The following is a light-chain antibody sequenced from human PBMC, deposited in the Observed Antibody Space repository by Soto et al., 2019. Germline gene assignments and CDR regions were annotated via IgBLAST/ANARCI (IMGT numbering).Light chain of an antibody. V-gene: IGKV3-11*01. CDR3: QQRSNWPTIT. CDR2: DAS. Sequence: EIVLTQSPGTLSLPLGARATLSCRGSQGVGSSYLARYQQKPGQAHRLIIYDASNRATGIPARFSGSGSGTDFTLTISGLEPEDFAVYYCQQRSNWPTITFGQGTRLEIK. J-gene: IGKJ5*01. CDR1: QGVGSSY.